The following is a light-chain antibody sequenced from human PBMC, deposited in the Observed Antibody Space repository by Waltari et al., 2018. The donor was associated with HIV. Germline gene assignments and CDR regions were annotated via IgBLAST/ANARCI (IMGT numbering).Light chain of an antibody. Sequence: DIQMTQPPSSLSASVGDRVTITCRASQAISNHLAWYQQKPGKVPKLLIYGASTLQSGVPSRFSGSGSGTDFTLTISSLQPDDVATYYCQNYNSAPPTFGQGTRLDIK. CDR3: QNYNSAPPT. CDR2: GAS. V-gene: IGKV1-27*01. CDR1: QAISNH. J-gene: IGKJ5*01.